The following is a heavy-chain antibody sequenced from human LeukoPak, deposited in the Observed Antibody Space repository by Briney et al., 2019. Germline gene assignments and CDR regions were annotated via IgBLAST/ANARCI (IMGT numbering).Heavy chain of an antibody. Sequence: PGGSLRLSCAASGFTFSSYGMHWVRQAPGKGLEWVAVISYDGSNKYYADSVKGRFTISRDNSKNTLYLQMSSLRAEDTAVYYCAKDRVNSGYGPFHYWGQGTLVTVSS. CDR2: ISYDGSNK. J-gene: IGHJ4*02. CDR1: GFTFSSYG. CDR3: AKDRVNSGYGPFHY. D-gene: IGHD5-12*01. V-gene: IGHV3-30*18.